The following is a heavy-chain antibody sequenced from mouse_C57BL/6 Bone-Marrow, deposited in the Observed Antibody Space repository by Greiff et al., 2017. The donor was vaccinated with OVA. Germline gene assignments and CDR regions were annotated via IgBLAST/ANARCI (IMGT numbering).Heavy chain of an antibody. CDR3: ARLFYYAMDY. D-gene: IGHD3-3*01. V-gene: IGHV1-26*01. CDR1: GYTFTDYY. Sequence: EVQLQQSGPELVKPGASVKISCKASGYTFTDYYMNWVKQSHGQSLEWIGDINPNNGGTSYNQKFKGKATLTVDKSSSTAYMELRSLTSEDSAVYYCARLFYYAMDYWGQGTSVTVSS. CDR2: INPNNGGT. J-gene: IGHJ4*01.